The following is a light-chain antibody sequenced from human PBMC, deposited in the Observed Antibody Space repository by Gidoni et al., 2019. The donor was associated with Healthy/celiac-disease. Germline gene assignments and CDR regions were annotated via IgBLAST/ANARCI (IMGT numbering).Light chain of an antibody. Sequence: DIHTTPSPSSLSASVGDRVTITCQASHDISNYLNWYQQKPGKAPKLLIYDASNLETGVPSRFSGSGSGTDFTFTISSLQPEDIATYYCQQYDNLGLTFGGGTKVEIK. CDR2: DAS. CDR1: HDISNY. V-gene: IGKV1-33*01. CDR3: QQYDNLGLT. J-gene: IGKJ4*01.